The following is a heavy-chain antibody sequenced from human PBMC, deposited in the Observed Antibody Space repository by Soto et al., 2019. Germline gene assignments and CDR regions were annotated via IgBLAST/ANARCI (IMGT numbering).Heavy chain of an antibody. V-gene: IGHV4-39*01. Sequence: KTSESLSLTCTVYGGSISSSSYYWGWIRQPPGKGLEWIGSIYYSGSTYHNPSLKSRVTISVDTSKNQFSLKLSSVTAADTAVYYCASEGGSSRNIAQPFDYWGQGTLVTVSS. J-gene: IGHJ4*02. CDR1: GGSISSSSYY. CDR2: IYYSGST. D-gene: IGHD2-2*01. CDR3: ASEGGSSRNIAQPFDY.